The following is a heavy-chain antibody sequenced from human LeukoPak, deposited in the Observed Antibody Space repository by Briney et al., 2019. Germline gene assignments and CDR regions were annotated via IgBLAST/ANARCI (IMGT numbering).Heavy chain of an antibody. V-gene: IGHV4-39*07. J-gene: IGHJ4*02. CDR3: ARGEAYYGSGSFYY. Sequence: SETLSLTCTVSGGSISSSSYYWGWIRQPPGKGLEWIGSIYYSGSTCYNPSLKSRVTISVDTSKNQFSLKLSSVTAADTAVYYCARGEAYYGSGSFYYWGQGTLVTVSS. CDR1: GGSISSSSYY. CDR2: IYYSGST. D-gene: IGHD3-10*01.